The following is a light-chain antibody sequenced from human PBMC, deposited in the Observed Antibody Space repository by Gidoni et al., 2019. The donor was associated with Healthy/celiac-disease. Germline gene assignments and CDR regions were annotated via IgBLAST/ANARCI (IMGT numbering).Light chain of an antibody. Sequence: IVMTQSPATLSVSPGERATLSCRASQSVSSNLAWYQQKPGQAPRLLIYGASTRATGIPARFSGSGSGTEFTLTISSLQSEDLAVYYCQQYNNWPLLTFGGGTKVEIK. CDR1: QSVSSN. CDR3: QQYNNWPLLT. V-gene: IGKV3D-15*01. J-gene: IGKJ4*01. CDR2: GAS.